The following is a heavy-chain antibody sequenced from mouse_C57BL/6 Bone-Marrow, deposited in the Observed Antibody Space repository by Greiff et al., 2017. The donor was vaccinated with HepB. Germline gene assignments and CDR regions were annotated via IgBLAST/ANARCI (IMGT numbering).Heavy chain of an antibody. V-gene: IGHV1-50*01. CDR3: ARENGGFAY. CDR2: IDPSDSYT. CDR1: GYTFTSYW. J-gene: IGHJ3*01. Sequence: VQLQQPGAELVKPGASVKLSCKASGYTFTSYWMQWVKQRPGQGLEWIGEIDPSDSYTNYNQKFKGKATLTVDTSSSTAYMQLSSLTAEDSAVYFCARENGGFAYWGQGTLVTVSA.